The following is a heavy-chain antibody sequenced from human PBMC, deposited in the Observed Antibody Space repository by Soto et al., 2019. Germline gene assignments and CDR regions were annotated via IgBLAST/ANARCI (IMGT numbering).Heavy chain of an antibody. Sequence: QVQLVQSGAEVKKPGSSVKVSCKASGGTFSSYAISWVRQAPGQGLEWMGGIIPIFGTANYAQKFQGRVTITADESTSTAYMELSSLRSEDTAVYYCAGDAVVEMATIRPFGMDVWGPGTTVTVSS. CDR1: GGTFSSYA. D-gene: IGHD5-12*01. CDR2: IIPIFGTA. V-gene: IGHV1-69*12. CDR3: AGDAVVEMATIRPFGMDV. J-gene: IGHJ6*02.